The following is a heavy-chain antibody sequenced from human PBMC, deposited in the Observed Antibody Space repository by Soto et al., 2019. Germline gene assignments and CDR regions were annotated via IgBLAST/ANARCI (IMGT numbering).Heavy chain of an antibody. CDR1: GFSLSTSGVG. J-gene: IGHJ4*02. D-gene: IGHD3-22*01. V-gene: IGHV2-5*01. CDR3: AHRRRYYYDSSGYYFDY. CDR2: IYWNDDK. Sequence: SGPTLVNPTHTRTLTCTFSGFSLSTSGVGVGWIRQPPGKALEWLALIYWNDDKRYSPSLKSRLTITKDTSKNQVVLTMTNMDPVDTATYYCAHRRRYYYDSSGYYFDYWGQGTLVTVSS.